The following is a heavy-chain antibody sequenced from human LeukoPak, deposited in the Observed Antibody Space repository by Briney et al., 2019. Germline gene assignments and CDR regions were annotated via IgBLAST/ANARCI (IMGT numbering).Heavy chain of an antibody. Sequence: SETLSLTCAVYGGSFSGYYWSWIRQPPGKGLEWIGEINHSGSTNYNPSLKSRVTISVDTSKNQFSLKLSSVTAADTAVYYCARGVNSSGWYTPFLFDYWGQGTLVTVSS. CDR3: ARGVNSSGWYTPFLFDY. CDR1: GGSFSGYY. J-gene: IGHJ4*02. CDR2: INHSGST. V-gene: IGHV4-34*01. D-gene: IGHD6-19*01.